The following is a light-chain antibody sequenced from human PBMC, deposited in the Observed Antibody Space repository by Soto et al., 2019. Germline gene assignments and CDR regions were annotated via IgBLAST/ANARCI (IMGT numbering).Light chain of an antibody. Sequence: DIQMTQSPSSLSASVGDRVTITCRASQSISSYLNWYQQKPGKAPKLLIYAASSLQSGVPSRFSGSGSATDFTLTISSLQPADFATYYCQQRKTFGQGTKVEIK. CDR2: AAS. V-gene: IGKV1-39*01. J-gene: IGKJ1*01. CDR3: QQRKT. CDR1: QSISSY.